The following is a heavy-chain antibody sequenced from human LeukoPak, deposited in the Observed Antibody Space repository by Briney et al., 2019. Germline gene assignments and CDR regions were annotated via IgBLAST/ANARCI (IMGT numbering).Heavy chain of an antibody. CDR3: GRHVSSGWDYYYGLDV. Sequence: SETLSLTCAVYGGSFSGYYWSWIRQPPGKGLEWIGEINHSGSTNYNPSLKSRVTISVDTSKNQFSLKLSSVTAADTAVYYCGRHVSSGWDYYYGLDVWGQGTTVTVSS. V-gene: IGHV4-34*01. CDR2: INHSGST. CDR1: GGSFSGYY. J-gene: IGHJ6*02. D-gene: IGHD6-19*01.